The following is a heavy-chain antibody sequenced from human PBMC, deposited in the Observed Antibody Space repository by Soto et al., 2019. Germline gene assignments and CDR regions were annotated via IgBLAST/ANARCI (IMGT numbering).Heavy chain of an antibody. D-gene: IGHD2-8*02. Sequence: SETLSLTCTVSGASITGTSYWSWIRQPAGKGLEWIGRFSLSGTTNYDPSLRSRVTMSADVSKNQFSLRLTSVTAADTALYYCARGMTPPGAPAWYYSDSWGQGTLVTVSS. CDR2: FSLSGTT. CDR1: GASITGTSY. V-gene: IGHV4-4*07. CDR3: ARGMTPPGAPAWYYSDS. J-gene: IGHJ4*02.